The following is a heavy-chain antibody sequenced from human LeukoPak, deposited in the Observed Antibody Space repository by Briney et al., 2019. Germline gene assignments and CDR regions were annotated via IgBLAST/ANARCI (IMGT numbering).Heavy chain of an antibody. Sequence: SETLSLTCTVSGGFISSYYWSWIRQPAGKGLEWIGRIYTCGSTNYNPSLKSRVTMSVDSSNNQFSLKLSSVTAADTAVYYCARENTGSYREFDYWGQGTLVTVSS. CDR3: ARENTGSYREFDY. CDR1: GGFISSYY. D-gene: IGHD1-26*01. CDR2: IYTCGST. V-gene: IGHV4-4*07. J-gene: IGHJ4*02.